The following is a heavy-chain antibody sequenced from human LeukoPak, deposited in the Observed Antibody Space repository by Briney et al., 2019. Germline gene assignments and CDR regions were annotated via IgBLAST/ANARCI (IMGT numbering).Heavy chain of an antibody. V-gene: IGHV3-66*02. Sequence: QPGGSLRLSCAASGFTVSSNYMSWVRQAPGKGLEWVSVIYRGGSTYYADSVKGRFTISRDNSKSTLYLQMNSLRAEDTAVYYCARCSDSDCYDYWGQGTLVTVSS. CDR1: GFTVSSNY. CDR2: IYRGGST. J-gene: IGHJ4*02. CDR3: ARCSDSDCYDY. D-gene: IGHD3-22*01.